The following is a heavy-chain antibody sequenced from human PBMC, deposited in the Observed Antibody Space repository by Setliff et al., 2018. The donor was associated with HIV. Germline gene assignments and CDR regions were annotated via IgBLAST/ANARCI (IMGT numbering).Heavy chain of an antibody. CDR1: GGSISSGSHY. D-gene: IGHD3-22*01. CDR3: GRQVPVPGVAVTPIDY. J-gene: IGHJ4*02. V-gene: IGHV4-61*02. CDR2: IYTSGRT. Sequence: PSETLSLTCTVSGGSISSGSHYWSWIRQPAGKGLEWIGLIYTSGRTNYNPSLKSRVTISVDRSKNQFSLKLSSVTAADTAVYYCGRQVPVPGVAVTPIDYWGQGTLVTVSS.